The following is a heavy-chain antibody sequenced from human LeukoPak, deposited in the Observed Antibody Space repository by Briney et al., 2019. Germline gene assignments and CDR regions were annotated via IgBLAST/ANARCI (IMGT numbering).Heavy chain of an antibody. CDR2: ISYDGRNK. CDR1: GFTLSSYG. D-gene: IGHD6-19*01. Sequence: GPLRLSCAASGFTLSSYGMHWVRQAPGKGLEWVAVISYDGRNKYYADSVKGRFTISRDNSKNTLYLQMNSLRAEDTAVYYCAKDPVAVAGTANYFQHWGQGTLVTVSS. J-gene: IGHJ1*01. V-gene: IGHV3-30*18. CDR3: AKDPVAVAGTANYFQH.